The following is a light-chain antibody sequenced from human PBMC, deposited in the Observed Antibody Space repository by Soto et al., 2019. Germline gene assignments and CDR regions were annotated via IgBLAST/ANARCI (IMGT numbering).Light chain of an antibody. J-gene: IGKJ5*01. CDR3: QQRHSYPIT. CDR1: QGISNY. Sequence: DIQLTQSPSFLSASVGDRVTITCRASQGISNYLAWYQQKLGKAPKLLIHSAFTLQSGVPSRFSGSGSGTEFTLTISSLQPEDFATYYCQQRHSYPITFGQGTRLEIK. CDR2: SAF. V-gene: IGKV1-9*01.